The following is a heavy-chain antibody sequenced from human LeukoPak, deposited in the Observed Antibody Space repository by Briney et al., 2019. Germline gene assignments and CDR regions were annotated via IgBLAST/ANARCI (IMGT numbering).Heavy chain of an antibody. Sequence: SETLSLTCTVYGDSISSGDYYWSWIRQPAGKGLEWIGRISSSGSTNYNPSLKSRVTISVDTSKNQFSLKLSSVTAADTAVYFCARGPYSYDSSGAFDIWGQGTMVTVSS. CDR2: ISSSGST. V-gene: IGHV4-61*02. D-gene: IGHD3-22*01. CDR1: GDSISSGDYY. CDR3: ARGPYSYDSSGAFDI. J-gene: IGHJ3*02.